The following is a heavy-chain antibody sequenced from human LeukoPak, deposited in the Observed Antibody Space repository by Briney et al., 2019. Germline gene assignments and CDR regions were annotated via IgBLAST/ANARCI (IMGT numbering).Heavy chain of an antibody. J-gene: IGHJ5*02. CDR3: ARMAVSGGDNWFDP. Sequence: GASVKVSCKASGYTFTSYDINWVRQATGQGLEWMGWLSPNSGNTGYAQKFQGRVTITRNTSINTAYMELSSLRSDDTAVYYCARMAVSGGDNWFDPWGPGSLVTVSS. CDR1: GYTFTSYD. CDR2: LSPNSGNT. D-gene: IGHD6-19*01. V-gene: IGHV1-8*03.